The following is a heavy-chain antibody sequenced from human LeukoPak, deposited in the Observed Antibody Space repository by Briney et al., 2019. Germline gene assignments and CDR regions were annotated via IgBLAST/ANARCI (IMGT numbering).Heavy chain of an antibody. Sequence: GESLKISCKGSGYSFTSYWIGWVRQMPGKGLEWMGIIYPGDSDTRYSPSFQGQVTISADKSISTAYLQWSSLKASDTAMYYCASSSTHRYVWGTPGDGMDVWGQGTTVTVSS. CDR3: ASSSTHRYVWGTPGDGMDV. V-gene: IGHV5-51*01. J-gene: IGHJ6*02. CDR2: IYPGDSDT. D-gene: IGHD3-16*01. CDR1: GYSFTSYW.